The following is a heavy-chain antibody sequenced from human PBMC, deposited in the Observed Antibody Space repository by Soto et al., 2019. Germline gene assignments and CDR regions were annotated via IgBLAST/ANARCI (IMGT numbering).Heavy chain of an antibody. V-gene: IGHV3-7*05. CDR1: GFTFSGHW. D-gene: IGHD3-3*01. CDR3: ASHLVYYDFWSGYY. CDR2: IKQDGSEK. J-gene: IGHJ4*02. Sequence: GSLRLSCAASGFTFSGHWMSWVRQAPGKGLEWVANIKQDGSEKYYVGTVKGRFTISRDNAKNSLYLQMNSLRAEDTAVYYCASHLVYYDFWSGYYWGQGTLVTVSS.